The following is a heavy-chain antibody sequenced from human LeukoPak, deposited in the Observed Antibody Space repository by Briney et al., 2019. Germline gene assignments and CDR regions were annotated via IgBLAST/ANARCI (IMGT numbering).Heavy chain of an antibody. V-gene: IGHV4-4*09. D-gene: IGHD2-2*01. CDR1: GGSLSSYY. J-gene: IGHJ5*02. CDR3: AIPIVVVPAAMYLFDP. Sequence: PSDTVSLTCTVSGGSLSSYYWSWVRQPPAKGLEWIGYIYTSGSTNNNPSLKSRVTISVDTPNNQYSLKLSCVTAADTAVYYRAIPIVVVPAAMYLFDPWSQGTLATVSS. CDR2: IYTSGST.